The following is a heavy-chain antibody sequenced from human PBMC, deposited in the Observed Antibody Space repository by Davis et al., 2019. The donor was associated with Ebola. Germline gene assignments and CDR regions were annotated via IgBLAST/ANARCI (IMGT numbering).Heavy chain of an antibody. V-gene: IGHV4-59*08. CDR3: ARRGRARGMDV. Sequence: SETLSLTCTVSGGSTSSYYWSWIRQPPGKGLEWIGYIYYSGSTNYNPSLKSRVTISVDTSKNQFSLKLSSVTAADTAVYYCARRGRARGMDVWGQGTTVTVSS. J-gene: IGHJ6*02. CDR2: IYYSGST. CDR1: GGSTSSYY.